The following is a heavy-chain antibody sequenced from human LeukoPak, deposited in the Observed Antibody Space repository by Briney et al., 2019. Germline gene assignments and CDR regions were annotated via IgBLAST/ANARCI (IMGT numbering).Heavy chain of an antibody. V-gene: IGHV4-59*01. CDR1: GGSISSYY. J-gene: IGHJ5*02. CDR3: ARGFPTSSRWFDP. D-gene: IGHD6-6*01. CDR2: IYCSGST. Sequence: SETLSLTCTVAGGSISSYYWSWIRQPPGKGMEWIGYIYCSGSTNYNPSLKSRVTISVDTSKNQFSLKLSSVTAADTAVYYCARGFPTSSRWFDPWGQGTLVTVSS.